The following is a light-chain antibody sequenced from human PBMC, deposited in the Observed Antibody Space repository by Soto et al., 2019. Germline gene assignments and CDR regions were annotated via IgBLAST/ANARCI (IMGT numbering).Light chain of an antibody. V-gene: IGKV1-33*01. CDR2: DAS. Sequence: DIQMTQSPSSLSASVGDRVTITCQASQDITNYVSWYQQKRGKAPKLLIYDASHLQTGVPSRFSGSGSATDFTFTISSLQPEDIATYYCQQYDSLPLTFGGGTKVEIK. CDR1: QDITNY. J-gene: IGKJ4*01. CDR3: QQYDSLPLT.